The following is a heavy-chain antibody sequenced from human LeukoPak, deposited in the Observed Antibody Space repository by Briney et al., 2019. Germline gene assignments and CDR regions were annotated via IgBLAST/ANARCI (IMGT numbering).Heavy chain of an antibody. CDR3: ARGLGYCTNGVCGGGYYYYYGMDV. D-gene: IGHD2-8*01. V-gene: IGHV3-23*01. J-gene: IGHJ6*02. CDR1: GFTFSSYA. Sequence: GGSLRLSCAASGFTFSSYAMSWVRQAPGKGLEWVSAISGSGGSTYYADSVKGRFTISRDNSKNTLYLQMNSLRAEDTAVYYCARGLGYCTNGVCGGGYYYYYGMDVWGQGTTVTVSS. CDR2: ISGSGGST.